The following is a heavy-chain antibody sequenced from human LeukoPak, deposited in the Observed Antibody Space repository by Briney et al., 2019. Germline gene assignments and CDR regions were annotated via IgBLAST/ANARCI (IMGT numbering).Heavy chain of an antibody. CDR1: GFTFSNYG. V-gene: IGHV3-30*02. CDR2: IRYDGNKK. J-gene: IGHJ4*02. CDR3: VKDNPLDY. Sequence: GGSLRLSCGASGFTFSNYGMLWVRQAPGKGLDWVAFIRYDGNKKLYADSVKGRFTISRDNSKNTLYLHTSSLRAEDTAVYYCVKDNPLDYWGQGTLVIVSS.